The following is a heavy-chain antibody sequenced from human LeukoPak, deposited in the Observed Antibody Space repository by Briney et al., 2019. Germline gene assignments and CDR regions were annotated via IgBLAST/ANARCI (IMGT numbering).Heavy chain of an antibody. D-gene: IGHD2-21*02. J-gene: IGHJ6*03. CDR3: ARDLRRRVTAIGYGPREYYYYMDV. CDR1: GGSISSYS. V-gene: IGHV4-4*07. CDR2: MYTSGST. Sequence: PSETLSLTCTVSGGSISSYSWSWLRQPAVKGLEWIGRMYTSGSTKYNPSLKSRVTMSVDTSKNQFSLKLSSVTAADTAVYYCARDLRRRVTAIGYGPREYYYYMDVWGKGTTVTVSS.